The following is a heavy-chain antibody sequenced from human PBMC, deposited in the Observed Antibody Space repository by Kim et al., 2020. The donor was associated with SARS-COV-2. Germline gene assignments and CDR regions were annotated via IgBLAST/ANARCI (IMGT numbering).Heavy chain of an antibody. V-gene: IGHV3-23*01. CDR3: AKNSEYCSKSSCYAVSYFDY. J-gene: IGHJ4*02. CDR1: GFSFSNYA. CDR2: IGGSDGNT. Sequence: GGSLRLSCAASGFSFSNYAMSWVRQAPGRGLEWVSAIGGSDGNTYYADSVKGRFTISRDNSKNMLYLQVNSLRAEDTAVYYCAKNSEYCSKSSCYAVSYFDYWGQGTLVTVSS. D-gene: IGHD2-2*01.